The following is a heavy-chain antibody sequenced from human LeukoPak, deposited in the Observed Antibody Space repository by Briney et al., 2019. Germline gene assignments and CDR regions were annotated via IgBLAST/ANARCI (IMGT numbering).Heavy chain of an antibody. J-gene: IGHJ4*02. Sequence: ASVKVSCKASGYTFTSYGISWVRQAPGQGLEWMGWISAYNGNTNYAQKLRGRVTMTTDTSTSTAYMELRSLRSDDTAVYYCARDGYGDYVPPFDYWGQGTLVTVSS. CDR2: ISAYNGNT. CDR1: GYTFTSYG. CDR3: ARDGYGDYVPPFDY. V-gene: IGHV1-18*01. D-gene: IGHD4-17*01.